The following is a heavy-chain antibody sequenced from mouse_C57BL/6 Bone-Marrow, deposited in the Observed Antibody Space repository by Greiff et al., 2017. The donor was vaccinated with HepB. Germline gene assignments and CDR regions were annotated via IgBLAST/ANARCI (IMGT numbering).Heavy chain of an antibody. CDR1: GYTFTSYW. CDR2: IDPSDSHT. D-gene: IGHD2-1*01. CDR3: AAYGNYGY. Sequence: QVQLQQPGAELVMPGASVKLSCKASGYTFTSYWMHWVKQRPGQGLEWIGEIDPSDSHTNYNQKFKGKSTLTVDKSSSTAYMQLSSLTSEDSAVYYCAAYGNYGYWGQGTTLTVSS. J-gene: IGHJ2*01. V-gene: IGHV1-69*01.